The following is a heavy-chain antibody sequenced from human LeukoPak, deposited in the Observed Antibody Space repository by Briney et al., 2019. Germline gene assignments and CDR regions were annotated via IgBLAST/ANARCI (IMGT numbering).Heavy chain of an antibody. J-gene: IGHJ6*02. Sequence: GGSLRLPCSASGFTFSSYAMHWVRQAPGKGLEYVSAISSNGGSTYYADSVKGRFTISRDNSKNTLYLQMSSLRAEDTAVYYCVKAVGAKGDYYYYYGMDVWGQGTTVTVSS. CDR1: GFTFSSYA. V-gene: IGHV3-64D*09. CDR2: ISSNGGST. D-gene: IGHD1-26*01. CDR3: VKAVGAKGDYYYYYGMDV.